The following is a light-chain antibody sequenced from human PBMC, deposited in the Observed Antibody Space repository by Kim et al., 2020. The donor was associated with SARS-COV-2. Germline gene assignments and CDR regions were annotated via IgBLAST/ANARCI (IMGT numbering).Light chain of an antibody. CDR1: SSDVGGYNY. CDR2: DVS. Sequence: QSALTQPASVSGSPGQSITISCTGTSSDVGGYNYVAWYQQYPGKAPEVMIYDVSNRPSGVSNRFSGSKSGNTASLTISGLRAEDEADYYCSSYTSSSTYVFGTGTKVTVL. J-gene: IGLJ1*01. V-gene: IGLV2-14*03. CDR3: SSYTSSSTYV.